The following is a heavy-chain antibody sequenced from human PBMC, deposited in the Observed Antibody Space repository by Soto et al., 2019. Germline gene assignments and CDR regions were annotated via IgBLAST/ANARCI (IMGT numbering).Heavy chain of an antibody. D-gene: IGHD2-8*01. CDR1: GYRFNNYW. CDR2: IDPSDSYT. J-gene: IGHJ6*02. Sequence: PGESLKISCNGSGYRFNNYWITWVRQMPGKGLEWLARIDPSDSYTNYSPSFEGRVTVSVDKSTSTAYLQWSSLQASDTATYYCPTLAPMLQYYFGIDVLGQGTPVPVSS. V-gene: IGHV5-10-1*01. CDR3: PTLAPMLQYYFGIDV.